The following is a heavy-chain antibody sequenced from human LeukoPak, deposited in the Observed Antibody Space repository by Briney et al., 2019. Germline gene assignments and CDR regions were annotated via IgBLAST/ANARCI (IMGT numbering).Heavy chain of an antibody. CDR3: AKEHYLSGDY. D-gene: IGHD3-10*01. Sequence: LGGSLRLSCAGSVFTSCILFMHCVCPAPREGLVWVLHVDANGSTATYADSVKGRFTIFRDNAKNTLYLHMHSLRAEDTAVYYWAKEHYLSGDYWGQGNLVTVSS. J-gene: IGHJ4*02. CDR2: VDANGSTA. V-gene: IGHV3-74*01. CDR1: VFTSCILF.